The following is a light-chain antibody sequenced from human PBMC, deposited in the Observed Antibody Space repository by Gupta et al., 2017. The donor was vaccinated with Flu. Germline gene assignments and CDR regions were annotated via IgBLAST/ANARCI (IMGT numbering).Light chain of an antibody. J-gene: IGKJ1*01. V-gene: IGKV1-39*01. CDR3: LQSYAAPRT. CDR1: QSISSY. CDR2: GAS. Sequence: DIQVTQSPSSLSASVGDRVTITCRASQSISSYLSWYQQKPGKAPKLLIYGASSLQSGVPSRFSGSGSGTDFTLTISSLQPEDFATYYCLQSYAAPRTFGQGTQVEIK.